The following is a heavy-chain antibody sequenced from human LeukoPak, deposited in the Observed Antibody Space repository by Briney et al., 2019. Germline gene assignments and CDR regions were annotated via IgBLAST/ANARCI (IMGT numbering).Heavy chain of an antibody. Sequence: SETLSLTCTVSGGSISSYYWSWIRQPPGKGLEWIGCIYYSGSTNYNPSLKSRVTISVDTSKNQFSLKLSSVTAADTAVYYCAALYSSSWYYFDYWGQGTLVTVSS. CDR2: IYYSGST. V-gene: IGHV4-59*01. J-gene: IGHJ4*02. CDR1: GGSISSYY. D-gene: IGHD6-13*01. CDR3: AALYSSSWYYFDY.